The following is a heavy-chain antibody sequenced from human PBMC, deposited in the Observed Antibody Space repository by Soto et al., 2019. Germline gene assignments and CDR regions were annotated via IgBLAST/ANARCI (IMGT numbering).Heavy chain of an antibody. V-gene: IGHV3-30*18. CDR1: GFTFSSYG. CDR2: ISYDGSNK. Sequence: GGSLRLSCAASGFTFSSYGMHWVRQAPGKGLEWVAVISYDGSNKYYADSVKGRFTISRDNSKNTLYLQMNSLRAEDTAVYYCAKDLFLSEYCSGGSCSYGMDVWGQGTTVTVSS. D-gene: IGHD2-15*01. J-gene: IGHJ6*02. CDR3: AKDLFLSEYCSGGSCSYGMDV.